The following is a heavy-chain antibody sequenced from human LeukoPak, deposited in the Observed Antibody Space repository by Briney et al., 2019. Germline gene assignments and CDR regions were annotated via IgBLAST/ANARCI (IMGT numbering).Heavy chain of an antibody. J-gene: IGHJ4*02. CDR2: ISAYNGNT. CDR1: GYTFTSYG. D-gene: IGHD6-13*01. V-gene: IGHV1-18*01. CDR3: ASSHSSSWRDYFDY. Sequence: ASVKVSCKASGYTFTSYGISWVRQAPGQGLEWMGWISAYNGNTNYAQKLQGRVTMTTDTSTSTAYMELRSLRSDDTAVYYCASSHSSSWRDYFDYWGQGTLVTVSS.